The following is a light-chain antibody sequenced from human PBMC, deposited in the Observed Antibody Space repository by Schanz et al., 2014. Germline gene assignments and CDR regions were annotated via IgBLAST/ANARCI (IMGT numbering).Light chain of an antibody. J-gene: IGLJ2*01. CDR1: SRDIGGTRY. V-gene: IGLV2-11*01. Sequence: QSALTQPPSASGSPGQSVTISCTGTSRDIGGTRYVSWFQQHPGHAPKLIIYEVTRRPSGVPDRFSGSKSGNTASLTISGLQAEDEADYYCCSYAGSYTVVFGGGTKVTVL. CDR3: CSYAGSYTVV. CDR2: EVT.